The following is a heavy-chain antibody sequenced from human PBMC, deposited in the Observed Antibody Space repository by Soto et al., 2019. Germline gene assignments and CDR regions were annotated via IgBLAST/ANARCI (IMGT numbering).Heavy chain of an antibody. Sequence: SETLSLTCTVSGDSISNYFWSWIRQPPGKGLEWIGYIYYSGSTNYNPSLKSRVTISVDTSKNQFSLKLSSVTAADTAVYYCARVGYCGGDCSFPEYRGQGTLVTVSS. CDR1: GDSISNYF. J-gene: IGHJ4*02. CDR3: ARVGYCGGDCSFPEY. V-gene: IGHV4-59*01. D-gene: IGHD2-21*02. CDR2: IYYSGST.